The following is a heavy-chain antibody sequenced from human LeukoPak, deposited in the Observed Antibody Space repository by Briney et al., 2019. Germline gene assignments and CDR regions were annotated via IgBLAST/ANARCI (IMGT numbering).Heavy chain of an antibody. CDR3: AKCGRSGSYSTYYFDY. CDR2: IWYDGSNK. V-gene: IGHV3-33*06. J-gene: IGHJ4*02. D-gene: IGHD1-26*01. Sequence: PGGSLRFSCAASGFTFSSYGMHWVRQAPGKGLEWVAVIWYDGSNKYYADSVKGRFTISRDNSKNTLYLQMNSLRAEDTAVYYCAKCGRSGSYSTYYFDYWGQGTLVTVSS. CDR1: GFTFSSYG.